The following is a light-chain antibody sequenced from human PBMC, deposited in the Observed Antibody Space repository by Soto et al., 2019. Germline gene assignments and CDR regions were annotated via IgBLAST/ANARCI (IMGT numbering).Light chain of an antibody. CDR2: DDS. J-gene: IGLJ1*01. CDR3: QVWDTTSDLPV. Sequence: SYELTQSPSVSVAPGQTARITCGGNSIGSKSVHWYQHKPGQARVLVVYDDSDRPSGIPERFSGSNSGNMATLTISRVEAGDDADYYCQVWDTTSDLPVFGTGTKVTVL. V-gene: IGLV3-21*02. CDR1: SIGSKS.